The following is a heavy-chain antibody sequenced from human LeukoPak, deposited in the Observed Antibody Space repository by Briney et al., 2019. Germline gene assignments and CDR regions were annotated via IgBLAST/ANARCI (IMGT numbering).Heavy chain of an antibody. V-gene: IGHV1-8*03. CDR1: GYTFTSYD. CDR2: MNPNSGNT. CDR3: ARGYSSIDWYFDL. J-gene: IGHJ2*01. D-gene: IGHD4-11*01. Sequence: EASVKVSCKASGYTFTSYDINWVRQATGQGLEWMGWMNPNSGNTGYAQKFQGRVTITRNTSISTAYMGLSSLRSEDTAVYYCARGYSSIDWYFDLWGRGTLVTVSS.